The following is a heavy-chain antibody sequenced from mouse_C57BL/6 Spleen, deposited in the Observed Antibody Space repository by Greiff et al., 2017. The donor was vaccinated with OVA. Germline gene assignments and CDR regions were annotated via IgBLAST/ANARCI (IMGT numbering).Heavy chain of an antibody. CDR1: GYTFTDYY. J-gene: IGHJ4*01. D-gene: IGHD5-5*01. V-gene: IGHV1-26*01. CDR3: ARLPPTYDYYAMDY. Sequence: EVQLQQSGPELVKPGASVKISCKASGYTFTDYYMNWVKQSHGKSLEWIGDINPNNGGTSYNQKFKGKATLTVDKSSSTAYMELRSLTSEDSAVYYCARLPPTYDYYAMDYWGQGTSVTVSS. CDR2: INPNNGGT.